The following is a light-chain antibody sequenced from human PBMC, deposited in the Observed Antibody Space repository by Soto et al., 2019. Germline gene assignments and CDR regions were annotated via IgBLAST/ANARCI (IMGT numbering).Light chain of an antibody. V-gene: IGLV2-14*01. CDR3: GSYTSTDTPFV. CDR2: EVS. CDR1: STDVGGYNY. Sequence: QSALAQPSSLSGSPGQSITISCTGTSTDVGGYNYVSWYQHHPGKGPKLIIYEVSNRPSGVSDRFSGSKYGNKASLIISNLEAEDESDYYCGSYTSTDTPFVFGTGTKVTVL. J-gene: IGLJ1*01.